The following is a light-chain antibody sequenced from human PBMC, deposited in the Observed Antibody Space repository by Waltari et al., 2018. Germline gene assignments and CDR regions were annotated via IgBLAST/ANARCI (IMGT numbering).Light chain of an antibody. CDR1: NIGSKT. J-gene: IGLJ1*01. V-gene: IGLV3-21*03. CDR2: DDT. CDR3: QVWDSNTDHAF. Sequence: SYDLTQPPSVSEAPGKTATITCGVDNIGSKTVHWYQQKAGQAPILVLYDDTDRPSGIPDRFAGSNSGNTATLTISRVEAGDEADYYCQVWDSNTDHAFFGTGTKVTVL.